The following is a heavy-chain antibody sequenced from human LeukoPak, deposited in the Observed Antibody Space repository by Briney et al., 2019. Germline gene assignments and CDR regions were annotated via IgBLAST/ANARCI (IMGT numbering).Heavy chain of an antibody. Sequence: GGSLRLSCAASGFTFSDYYMSWIRQAPGKGLEWVSYISSGGSPIYYADSVKGRFTISRDNAKNSLYLQMNSLRAEDTAIYYCVRAIPAAILGAFDIWGQGTMVTVSS. J-gene: IGHJ3*02. D-gene: IGHD2-2*02. CDR3: VRAIPAAILGAFDI. CDR1: GFTFSDYY. V-gene: IGHV3-11*04. CDR2: ISSGGSPI.